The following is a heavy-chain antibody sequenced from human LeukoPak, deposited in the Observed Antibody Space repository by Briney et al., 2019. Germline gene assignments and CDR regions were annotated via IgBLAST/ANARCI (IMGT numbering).Heavy chain of an antibody. J-gene: IGHJ4*02. V-gene: IGHV4-59*01. CDR3: ARDRWDCSGGSCYSGGFDS. CDR2: IYYSGST. Sequence: PAGTLSLTCTVSGVSISSYDLSWVRQPPGKGLEWVGDIYYSGSTNYNPAPKSGGTISVDTSKNQFSLKMSSVTAADTGVYYCARDRWDCSGGSCYSGGFDSWGQGTLVTVSS. D-gene: IGHD2-15*01. CDR1: GVSISSYD.